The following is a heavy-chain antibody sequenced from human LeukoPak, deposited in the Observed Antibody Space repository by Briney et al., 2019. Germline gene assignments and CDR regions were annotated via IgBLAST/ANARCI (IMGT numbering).Heavy chain of an antibody. CDR3: ARDRLVGSITGTTGYYYYGMDV. D-gene: IGHD1-7*01. V-gene: IGHV4-4*07. CDR1: GGSISSYY. Sequence: SETLSLTCTVSGGSISSYYWSWIRQPAGKGLEWIGRIYTIGSTNYNPSLKSRVTMSVDTSKNQFSLKLGSVTAAETAVYYCARDRLVGSITGTTGYYYYGMDVWGQGTTVTVSS. CDR2: IYTIGST. J-gene: IGHJ6*02.